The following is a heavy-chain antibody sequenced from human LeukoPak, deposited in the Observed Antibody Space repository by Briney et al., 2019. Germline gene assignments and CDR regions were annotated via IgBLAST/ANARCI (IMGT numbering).Heavy chain of an antibody. Sequence: GGSLRLSCAASGFTFSSYSMNWVRQAPGKGLVWVSRINTDGSSTRYADSVEGRFTISRDNAKNTLYLQMNSLRAEDTAVYYCTRDRGWGSADYWGQGTLVTVSS. CDR2: INTDGSST. V-gene: IGHV3-74*01. J-gene: IGHJ4*02. CDR3: TRDRGWGSADY. CDR1: GFTFSSYS. D-gene: IGHD6-19*01.